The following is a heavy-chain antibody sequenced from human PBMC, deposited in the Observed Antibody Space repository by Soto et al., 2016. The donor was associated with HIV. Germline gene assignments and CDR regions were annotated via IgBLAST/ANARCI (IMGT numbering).Heavy chain of an antibody. CDR2: VNNDGSST. D-gene: IGHD3-3*02. J-gene: IGHJ4*02. CDR3: ARDLSD. CDR1: GFTFSNSW. V-gene: IGHV3-74*01. Sequence: EAQLVESGGGLVQPGGSLRLSCAASGFTFSNSWMHWVRQAPGKGLVWVSRVNNDGSSTAYVDSVKGRFTISRDNAKNALYLQMNSLRAEDTGVYYCARDLSDWGQGTLVTVSS.